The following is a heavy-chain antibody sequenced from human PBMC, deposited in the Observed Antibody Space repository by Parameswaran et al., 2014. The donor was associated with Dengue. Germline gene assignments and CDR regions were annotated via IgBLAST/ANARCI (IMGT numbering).Heavy chain of an antibody. J-gene: IGHJ3*02. D-gene: IGHD2-2*01. CDR3: AAWGSTYPGAFDI. V-gene: IGHV3-53*01. Sequence: VRQAPGKGLGWVSLIYTDGSTYYADSVKGRFTISRDNSKNTLYLQMNSLRAEDTAVYYCAAWGSTYPGAFDIWGQGTMVTVSS. CDR2: IYTDGST.